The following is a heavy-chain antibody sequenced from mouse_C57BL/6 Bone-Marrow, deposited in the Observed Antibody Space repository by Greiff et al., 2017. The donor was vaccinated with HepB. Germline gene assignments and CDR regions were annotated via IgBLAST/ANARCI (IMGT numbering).Heavy chain of an antibody. Sequence: EVNVVESGGGLVQPGGSLKLSCAASGFTFSDYYMYWVRQTPEKRLEWVAYISNGGGSTYYPDTVKGRFTISRDNAKNTLYLQMSRLKSEDTAMYYCARHENGGFAYWGQGTRVTVSA. CDR2: ISNGGGST. CDR1: GFTFSDYY. V-gene: IGHV5-12*01. CDR3: ARHENGGFAY. J-gene: IGHJ3*01.